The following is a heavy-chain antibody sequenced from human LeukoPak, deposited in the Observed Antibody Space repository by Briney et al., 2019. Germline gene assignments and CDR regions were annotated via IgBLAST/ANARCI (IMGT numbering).Heavy chain of an antibody. V-gene: IGHV3-21*01. Sequence: PGGSLRLSCAASGFTFSSYSMNWVRQAPGKGLEWVSSISSSSSYIYYADSVKGRFTISRDNAKSSLYLQMNSLRAEDTAVYYCARVIGGYGDYWGQGTLVTVSS. J-gene: IGHJ4*02. D-gene: IGHD5-12*01. CDR3: ARVIGGYGDY. CDR1: GFTFSSYS. CDR2: ISSSSSYI.